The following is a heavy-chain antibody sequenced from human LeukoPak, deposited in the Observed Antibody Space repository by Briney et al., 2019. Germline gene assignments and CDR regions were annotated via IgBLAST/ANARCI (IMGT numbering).Heavy chain of an antibody. Sequence: ASVKVSCKASGYTFTSYGTSWVRQAPGQGLEWMGWISAYNGNTNYAQKLQGRVTMTTDTSTSTAYMELRSLRSDDTAVYYCARGRPVAYNWHYGDYWGQGTKVSV. D-gene: IGHD1-7*01. CDR2: ISAYNGNT. V-gene: IGHV1-18*01. J-gene: IGHJ4*02. CDR1: GYTFTSYG. CDR3: ARGRPVAYNWHYGDY.